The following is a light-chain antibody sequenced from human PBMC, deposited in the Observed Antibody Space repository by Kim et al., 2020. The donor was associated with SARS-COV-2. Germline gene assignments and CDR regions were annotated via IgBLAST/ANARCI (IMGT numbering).Light chain of an antibody. CDR2: GAS. J-gene: IGKJ1*01. CDR1: RSINKNY. V-gene: IGKV3-20*01. Sequence: DIVLTQSPDTLSLSPGERVSLSCRASRSINKNYLAWYQQKPGQTPRLFIYGASSRPTGIPDRVSGSGSGTDFTLTISRLEPEDSAIYYCQQYGDSAWTFGQGTKVDIK. CDR3: QQYGDSAWT.